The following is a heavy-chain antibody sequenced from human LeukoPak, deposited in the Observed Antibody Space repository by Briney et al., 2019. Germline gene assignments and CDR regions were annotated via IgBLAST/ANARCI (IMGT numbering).Heavy chain of an antibody. CDR2: IYYSGST. V-gene: IGHV4-31*03. J-gene: IGHJ3*02. CDR3: ARYRTVVTSRNAFDI. CDR1: GGSISSGGYY. D-gene: IGHD4-23*01. Sequence: SETLSLTCTVSGGSISSGGYYWRWIRQHPGKGLEWIGYIYYSGSTYYNPSLKSRVTISVDTSKNQFSLKLSSVTAADTAVYYCARYRTVVTSRNAFDIWGQGTMVTVSS.